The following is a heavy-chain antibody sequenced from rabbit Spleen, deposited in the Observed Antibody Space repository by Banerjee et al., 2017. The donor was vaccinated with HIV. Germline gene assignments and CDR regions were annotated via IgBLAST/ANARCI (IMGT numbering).Heavy chain of an antibody. CDR3: ARDLVTAIGWNFAL. Sequence: QEQLVESGGGLVKPGASLTLTCKASGFTLSSYYMCWVRQAPGKGLEWIACITANTYYASWAKGRFTISKTSTTVTLQMTSLTAADTATYFCARDLVTAIGWNFALWGPGTLAPS. D-gene: IGHD7-1*01. J-gene: IGHJ4*01. CDR2: ITANT. CDR1: GFTLSSYY. V-gene: IGHV1S45*01.